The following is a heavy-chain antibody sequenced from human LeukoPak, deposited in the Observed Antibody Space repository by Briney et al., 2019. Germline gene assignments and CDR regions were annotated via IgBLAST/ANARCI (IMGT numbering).Heavy chain of an antibody. Sequence: SETLSLTCTVSGGSISSSSYYWGWIRQPPGRGLEWIGSTYYSGSTYYNPSLKSRVTISVDTSKNQFSLKLSSVTAADTAVYYCARTEWYFDLWGRGTLVTVSS. CDR3: ARTEWYFDL. CDR1: GGSISSSSYY. CDR2: TYYSGST. J-gene: IGHJ2*01. V-gene: IGHV4-39*07.